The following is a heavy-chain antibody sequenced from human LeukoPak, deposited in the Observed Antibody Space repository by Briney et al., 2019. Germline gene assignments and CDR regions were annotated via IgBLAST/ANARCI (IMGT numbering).Heavy chain of an antibody. D-gene: IGHD5-12*01. V-gene: IGHV3-21*01. J-gene: IGHJ3*02. CDR2: ISSSSSYI. CDR3: ARGPFGYSRNDYDGRAFDI. Sequence: AGSLRLSCAASGFTFSRYSMNWVRQAPGKGLKWVSSISSSSSYIYYADSVKGRFTISRDNAKNSLYLQMNSLRAEDTAVYYCARGPFGYSRNDYDGRAFDIWGQGTMVTVSS. CDR1: GFTFSRYS.